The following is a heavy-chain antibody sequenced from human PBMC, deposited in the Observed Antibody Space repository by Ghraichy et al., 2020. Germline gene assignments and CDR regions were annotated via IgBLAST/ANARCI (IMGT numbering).Heavy chain of an antibody. Sequence: GGSLRLSCAASGFTFSSYAMHWVRQAPGKGLEWVAVISYDGSNKYYADSVKGRFTISRDNSKNTLYLQMNSLRAEDTAVYYCARSVGPEAFDIWGQGTMVTVSS. CDR1: GFTFSSYA. V-gene: IGHV3-30*04. D-gene: IGHD1-14*01. CDR2: ISYDGSNK. J-gene: IGHJ3*02. CDR3: ARSVGPEAFDI.